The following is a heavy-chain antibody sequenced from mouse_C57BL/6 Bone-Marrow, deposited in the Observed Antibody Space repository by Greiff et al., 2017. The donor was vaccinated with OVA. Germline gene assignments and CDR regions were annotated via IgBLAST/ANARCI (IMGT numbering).Heavy chain of an antibody. CDR1: EYEFPSHD. Sequence: EVKLVESGGGLVQPGESLKLSCESNEYEFPSHDMSWVRKTPEKRLELVAAINSDGGSTYYPDTMERRFIISRDNTKKTLYLQMSSLRSEDTALYYGARHGGLRRDWYFDVWGTGTTVTVSS. CDR3: ARHGGLRRDWYFDV. CDR2: INSDGGST. J-gene: IGHJ1*03. D-gene: IGHD2-4*01. V-gene: IGHV5-2*01.